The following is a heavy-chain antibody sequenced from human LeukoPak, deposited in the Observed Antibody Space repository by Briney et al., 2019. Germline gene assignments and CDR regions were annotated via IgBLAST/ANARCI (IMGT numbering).Heavy chain of an antibody. J-gene: IGHJ3*02. CDR2: IVPIFGTA. CDR3: ASPIMVYDAFDI. CDR1: GYTFTSYG. Sequence: SVKVSCKASGYTFTSYGISWVRQAPGQGLEWMGRIVPIFGTANYAQRFQGRITITTDESTSTAYMELSSLRSEDTAVYYCASPIMVYDAFDIWGQGTMVTVSS. V-gene: IGHV1-69*05. D-gene: IGHD2-8*01.